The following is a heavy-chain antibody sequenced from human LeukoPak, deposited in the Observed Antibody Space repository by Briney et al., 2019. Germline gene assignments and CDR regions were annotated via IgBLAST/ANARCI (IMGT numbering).Heavy chain of an antibody. V-gene: IGHV4-61*08. CDR2: IYHSGST. J-gene: IGHJ4*02. CDR1: GGSISSGGYY. Sequence: SETLSLTCTVSGGSISSGGYYWSWIQQPPGKGLEWIGYIYHSGSTYYNPSLKSRVTISVDTSKNQFSLKLSSVTAADTAVYYCARDLGAIAARPFDYWGQGTLVTVSS. D-gene: IGHD6-6*01. CDR3: ARDLGAIAARPFDY.